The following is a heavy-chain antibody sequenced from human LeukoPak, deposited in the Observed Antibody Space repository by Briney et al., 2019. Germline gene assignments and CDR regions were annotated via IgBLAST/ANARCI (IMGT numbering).Heavy chain of an antibody. J-gene: IGHJ4*02. D-gene: IGHD5-24*01. CDR2: NS. V-gene: IGHV4-31*03. Sequence: SSQTLSLTCTVSGDSISSGGYYWSWLRQHPGKGLEWIGYNSYYNPALKSRVTISVDTSKNQFSLNLSSVTATDTAVYYCAKEGRDGFNYDYGGQGTLVTVSS. CDR3: AKEGRDGFNYDY. CDR1: GDSISSGGYY.